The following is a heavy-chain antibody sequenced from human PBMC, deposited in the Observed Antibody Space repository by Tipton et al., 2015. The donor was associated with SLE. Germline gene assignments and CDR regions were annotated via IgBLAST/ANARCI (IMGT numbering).Heavy chain of an antibody. CDR3: AISPEAVAGDAAFDI. CDR1: GGSFSGYY. D-gene: IGHD6-19*01. J-gene: IGHJ3*02. CDR2: INHSGST. Sequence: TLSLTCAVYGGSFSGYYWSWIRQPPGKGLEWIGEINHSGSTNYNPSLKSRVTISVDPSKNQFSLKLSSVTAADTAVYYCAISPEAVAGDAAFDIWGQGTMVTVSS. V-gene: IGHV4-34*01.